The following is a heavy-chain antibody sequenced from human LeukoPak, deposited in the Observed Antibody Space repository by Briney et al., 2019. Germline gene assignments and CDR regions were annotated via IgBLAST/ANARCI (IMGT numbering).Heavy chain of an antibody. V-gene: IGHV3-13*01. J-gene: IGHJ3*02. CDR1: GFTFSSYD. D-gene: IGHD3-10*01. Sequence: GGSLRLSCAASGFTFSSYDMHWVRQATGKGLEWVSAIGTAGDTYYPGSVKGRFTISRENAKNSLYLQMNSLRAGDTAVYYCARGYGSGSYYFSSGAFDIWGQGTMVTVSS. CDR3: ARGYGSGSYYFSSGAFDI. CDR2: IGTAGDT.